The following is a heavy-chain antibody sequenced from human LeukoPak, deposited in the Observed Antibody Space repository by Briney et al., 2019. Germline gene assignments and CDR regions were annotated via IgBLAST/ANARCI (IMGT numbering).Heavy chain of an antibody. Sequence: SVKVSCKASGYTFPSYDINWVRQATGQGLEWMGWMNPNSGNTGYAQKFQGRVNMTRNTSISTAYMELSSLRSEDTAVYYCARAYRADAFDIWGQGTMVTVSS. CDR3: ARAYRADAFDI. D-gene: IGHD5-12*01. CDR1: GYTFPSYD. CDR2: MNPNSGNT. J-gene: IGHJ3*02. V-gene: IGHV1-8*01.